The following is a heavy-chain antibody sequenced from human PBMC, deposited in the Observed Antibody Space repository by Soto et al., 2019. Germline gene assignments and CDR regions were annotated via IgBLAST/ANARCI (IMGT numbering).Heavy chain of an antibody. CDR3: ASDFIDRMPRFDP. Sequence: GGSLRLSCAASGFTFSSYSMNWVRQAPGKGLEWVSSISSSSSYIYYADSVKGRFTISRDNAKNSLYLQMNSLRAEDTAVYYCASDFIDRMPRFDPRRQGTLVTVSS. CDR2: ISSSSSYI. J-gene: IGHJ5*02. CDR1: GFTFSSYS. D-gene: IGHD2-15*01. V-gene: IGHV3-21*01.